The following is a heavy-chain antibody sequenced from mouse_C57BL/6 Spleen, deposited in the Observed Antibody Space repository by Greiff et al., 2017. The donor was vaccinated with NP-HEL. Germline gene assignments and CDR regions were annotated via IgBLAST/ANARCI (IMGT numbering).Heavy chain of an antibody. J-gene: IGHJ3*01. CDR1: GYTFTSYD. Sequence: QVQLKESGPELVKPGASVKLSCKASGYTFTSYDINWVKQRPGQGLEWIGWSYPRDGSTKYNEKFKGKATLTVDTSSSTAYMELHSLTSEDSAVYFCIYYYGSSLAWFAYWGQGTLVTVSA. V-gene: IGHV1-85*01. D-gene: IGHD1-1*01. CDR3: IYYYGSSLAWFAY. CDR2: SYPRDGST.